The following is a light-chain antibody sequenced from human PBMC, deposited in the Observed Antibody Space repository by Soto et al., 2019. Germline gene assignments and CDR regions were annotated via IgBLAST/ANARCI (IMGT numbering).Light chain of an antibody. CDR2: DGS. V-gene: IGLV3-21*02. CDR1: NIGSKS. Sequence: SYELTQPASVSVAPGQTARIPCGGDNIGSKSVYWYQQKPGQAPVVVVYDGSDLPSGIPERFSGSNSGTTATLTISRVEAGDEADYFCQVWDSTSDHYVFGAGTKVTVL. J-gene: IGLJ1*01. CDR3: QVWDSTSDHYV.